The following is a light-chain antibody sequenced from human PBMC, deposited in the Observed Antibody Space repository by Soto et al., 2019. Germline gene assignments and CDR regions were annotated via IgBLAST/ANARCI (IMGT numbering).Light chain of an antibody. CDR3: QQGST. CDR1: QSVSSSY. V-gene: IGKV3-20*01. CDR2: SAS. Sequence: EIVLTQSPGTLSLSPGERATLSCRASQSVSSSYLAWYQQKPGQAPRLLIYSASSRATGIPDRFSGSGSGTAFNLTISRLETEDFSVYYCQQGSTFGQGPKMEIK. J-gene: IGKJ2*01.